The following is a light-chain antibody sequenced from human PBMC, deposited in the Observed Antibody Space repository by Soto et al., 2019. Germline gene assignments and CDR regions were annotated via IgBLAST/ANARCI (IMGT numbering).Light chain of an antibody. J-gene: IGLJ1*01. CDR1: STDFVSYNR. V-gene: IGLV2-18*01. CDR2: EAS. CDR3: SLYTSENTYV. Sequence: QSALTQPPSVSGSTGQSVTISCTGTSTDFVSYNRVSWYQQPPGTAPKLIIYEASNRPSGVPDRFSGSKSGNTASLTISGRQAADEADYYCSLYTSENTYVFGTGTKLTVL.